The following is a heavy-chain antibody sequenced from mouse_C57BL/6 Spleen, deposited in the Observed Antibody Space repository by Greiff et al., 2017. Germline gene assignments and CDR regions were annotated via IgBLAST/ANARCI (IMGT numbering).Heavy chain of an antibody. CDR2: ISYDGSN. V-gene: IGHV3-6*01. Sequence: EVQRVESGPGLVKPSQSLSLTCSVTGYSITSGYYWNWIRQFPGNKLEWMGYISYDGSNNYNPSLKNRIPITRDTSKNQFFLKLNSVTTEDTATYYCARGLTGTDYAMDYWGQGTSVTVSS. J-gene: IGHJ4*01. CDR3: ARGLTGTDYAMDY. D-gene: IGHD4-1*01. CDR1: GYSITSGYY.